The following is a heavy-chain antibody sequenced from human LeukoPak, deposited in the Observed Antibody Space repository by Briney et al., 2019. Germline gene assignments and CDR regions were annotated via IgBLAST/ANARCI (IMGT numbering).Heavy chain of an antibody. V-gene: IGHV4-39*01. CDR3: ATGITMIVVVNY. CDR2: IYYSGST. J-gene: IGHJ4*02. D-gene: IGHD3-22*01. CDR1: GGSISSSSYY. Sequence: SETLSLTCTVSGGSISSSSYYWGWIRQPPGKGLEWIGSIYYSGSTYYNPSLKSRVTISVDTSKNQFSLKLSSVTAADMAVYYCATGITMIVVVNYWGQGTLVTVSS.